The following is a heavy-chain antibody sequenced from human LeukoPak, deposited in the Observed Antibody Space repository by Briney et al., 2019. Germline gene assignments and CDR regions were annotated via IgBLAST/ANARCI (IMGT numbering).Heavy chain of an antibody. CDR2: ISGSGGST. V-gene: IGHV3-23*01. CDR3: AKGGQLPRDQHYYDSSGYYFDDY. J-gene: IGHJ4*02. CDR1: GFTFSSYA. Sequence: GGSLRLSCAASGFTFSSYAMSWVRQAPGKGLEWVSAISGSGGSTYYADSVKGRFTISRDNSKNTLYLQMNSLRAEDTAVYYCAKGGQLPRDQHYYDSSGYYFDDYWGQGTLVTVSS. D-gene: IGHD3-22*01.